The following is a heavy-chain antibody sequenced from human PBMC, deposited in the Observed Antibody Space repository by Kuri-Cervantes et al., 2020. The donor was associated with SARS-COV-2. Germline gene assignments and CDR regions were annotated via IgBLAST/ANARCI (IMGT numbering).Heavy chain of an antibody. CDR2: ISSSSSYI. CDR1: GFTFSSYS. Sequence: GGSLRLSCAASGFTFSSYSMNWVRQAPGKGLEWVSSISSSSSYIYYADSVKGRFTISRDNTKNSLYLQMNSLRAEDTAVCYCARGSAYYDSSGPETFDIWGQGTMVTVSS. D-gene: IGHD3-22*01. CDR3: ARGSAYYDSSGPETFDI. V-gene: IGHV3-21*01. J-gene: IGHJ3*02.